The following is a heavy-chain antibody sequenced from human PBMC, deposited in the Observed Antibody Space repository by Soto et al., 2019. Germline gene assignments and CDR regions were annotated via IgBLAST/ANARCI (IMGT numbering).Heavy chain of an antibody. CDR3: ARWGGSYHDH. V-gene: IGHV4-61*01. D-gene: IGHD1-26*01. CDR1: GGSVSSGSYY. J-gene: IGHJ1*01. Sequence: PSETLSLTCTVSGGSVSSGSYYWSWLQQPPGRGLEWIGDSYSTGSTNYNPSLKSRVTMSIDKSKNQFSLQLSSVTAADTAVYYCARWGGSYHDHWGQGTLVTVSS. CDR2: SYSTGST.